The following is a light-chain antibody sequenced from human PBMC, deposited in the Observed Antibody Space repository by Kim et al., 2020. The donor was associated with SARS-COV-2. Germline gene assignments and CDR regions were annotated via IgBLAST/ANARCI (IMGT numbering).Light chain of an antibody. Sequence: SYELTQPPSVSVSPGQTASITCSGDKLGDKHACWYRQKPGQSPVLVIYQDTKRPSGIPERFSGSNSGDTATLTISGTQAMDEADYYCQAWDSSTAVFGGG. CDR3: QAWDSSTAV. CDR1: KLGDKH. CDR2: QDT. V-gene: IGLV3-1*01. J-gene: IGLJ3*02.